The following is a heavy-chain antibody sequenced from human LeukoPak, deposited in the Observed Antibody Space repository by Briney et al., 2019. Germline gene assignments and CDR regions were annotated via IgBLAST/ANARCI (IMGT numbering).Heavy chain of an antibody. CDR2: FDPEDGET. Sequence: ASVKLSCKVSRPTLTELSMHWLRQAPGIGLEWMGGFDPEDGETIYAQKFQGRVTMTEDTSTDTAYMELSRLRSEDTAVYYCATPPLGITTRDAFDIWGQGTMVTVSS. CDR1: RPTLTELS. CDR3: ATPPLGITTRDAFDI. D-gene: IGHD1-1*01. J-gene: IGHJ3*02. V-gene: IGHV1-24*01.